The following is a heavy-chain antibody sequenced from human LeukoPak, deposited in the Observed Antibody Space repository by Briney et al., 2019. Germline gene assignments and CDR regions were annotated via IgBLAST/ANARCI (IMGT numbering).Heavy chain of an antibody. J-gene: IGHJ5*02. CDR1: GYSFTSYW. D-gene: IGHD3-3*01. CDR3: ARAYDFWSGENWFDP. CDR2: IYPGDSDT. Sequence: GESLKISCKGSGYSFTSYWNGWVRQMPGKGLEWMGIIYPGDSDTRYSPSFQGQVTISADKSISTAYLQWSSLKASDTAMYYCARAYDFWSGENWFDPWGQGTLVTVSS. V-gene: IGHV5-51*01.